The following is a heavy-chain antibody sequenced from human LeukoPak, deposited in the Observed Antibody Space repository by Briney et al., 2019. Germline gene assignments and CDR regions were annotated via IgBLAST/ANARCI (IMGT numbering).Heavy chain of an antibody. Sequence: PGGSLRLSCAASGFTFSIYWMHWLRQAPGKGLVWVSRINTDGSSTSYADSVRGRFTISRDNAKNTLYLQMNSLRAEDTALYYCAREMKRFPLTTVTIEQPPNWIDPWGQGTLVTVSS. CDR1: GFTFSIYW. D-gene: IGHD4-11*01. J-gene: IGHJ5*02. CDR3: AREMKRFPLTTVTIEQPPNWIDP. V-gene: IGHV3-74*01. CDR2: INTDGSST.